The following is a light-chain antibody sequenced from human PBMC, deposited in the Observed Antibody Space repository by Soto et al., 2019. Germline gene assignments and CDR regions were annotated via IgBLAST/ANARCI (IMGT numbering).Light chain of an antibody. J-gene: IGKJ5*01. CDR1: QSLVHSDGIAY. CDR3: MQGTHWPIT. V-gene: IGKV2-30*02. CDR2: KVS. Sequence: DVVMTQSPLSLPVTLGQPASISCRSNQSLVHSDGIAYFSWFQQRPGRSPRRLIYKVSNRDSGVQARFSGSGSGTDFALKISTVEAEDVGVYYCMQGTHWPITFGQGTRREI.